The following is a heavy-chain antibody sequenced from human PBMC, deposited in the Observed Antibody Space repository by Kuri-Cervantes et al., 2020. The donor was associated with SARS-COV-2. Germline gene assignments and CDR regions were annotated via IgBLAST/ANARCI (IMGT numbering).Heavy chain of an antibody. CDR1: GFTFSSYW. Sequence: GESLKISCAASGFTFSSYWMSWVRQAPGKGLEWVANIKQDGSEKYYVDSVKGRSTISRDNAKNSLYLQMNSLRAEDTAVYYCARDPYNWHIREYYFDYWGHGTRVTVSS. CDR3: ARDPYNWHIREYYFDY. D-gene: IGHD1-1*01. J-gene: IGHJ4*01. V-gene: IGHV3-7*01. CDR2: IKQDGSEK.